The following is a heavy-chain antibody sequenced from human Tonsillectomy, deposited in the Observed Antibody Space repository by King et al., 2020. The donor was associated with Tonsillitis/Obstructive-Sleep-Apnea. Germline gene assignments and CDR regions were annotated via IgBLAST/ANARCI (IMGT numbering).Heavy chain of an antibody. CDR1: GFGFTDAW. Sequence: VQLVESGGGLVKPGGSLRLSCAASGFGFTDAWMSWVRQAPGKGLEWVGRIKNKRDGGTTDYAAPVKGRFTISRDDSKNTLYLQMSSLETEETAVYYVTTDYDSSASLFLGVWWAFDIWGQGTMVTVSS. CDR2: IKNKRDGGTT. V-gene: IGHV3-15*01. J-gene: IGHJ3*02. D-gene: IGHD3-22*01. CDR3: TTDYDSSASLFLGVWWAFDI.